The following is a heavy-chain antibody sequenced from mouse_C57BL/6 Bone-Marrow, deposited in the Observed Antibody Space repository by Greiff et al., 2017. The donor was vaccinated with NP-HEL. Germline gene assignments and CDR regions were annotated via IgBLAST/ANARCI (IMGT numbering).Heavy chain of an antibody. CDR1: GFNIKDDY. Sequence: EVQLVESGAELVRPGASVKLSCTASGFNIKDDYMHWVKQRPEQGLEWIGRIDPENGDTEYASKFQGKATITADTSSNTAYLQLSSLTSEDTAVYYCTTGVSYAMDYWGQGTSVTVSS. CDR2: IDPENGDT. J-gene: IGHJ4*01. D-gene: IGHD6-2*01. V-gene: IGHV14-4*01. CDR3: TTGVSYAMDY.